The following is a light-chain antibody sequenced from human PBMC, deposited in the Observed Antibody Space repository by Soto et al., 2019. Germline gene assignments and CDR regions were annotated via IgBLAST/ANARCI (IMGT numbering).Light chain of an antibody. CDR1: QSVSSN. V-gene: IGKV3-11*01. CDR2: GAS. CDR3: QQRSNWPWT. J-gene: IGKJ1*01. Sequence: EIVWTQSPGNLSLSPGDRATLSCRASQSVSSNLAWYQQKPGQAPRLLIYGASTRATGIPARFSGSGSGTDFTLTISSLEPEDFAVYYCQQRSNWPWTFGQGTKVDIK.